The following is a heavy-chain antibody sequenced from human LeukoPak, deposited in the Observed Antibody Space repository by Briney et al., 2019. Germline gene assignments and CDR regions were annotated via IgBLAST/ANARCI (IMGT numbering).Heavy chain of an antibody. Sequence: ASVKVSCKASGYTFTGYYMHWVRQAPGQGLEWMGWINPNSGGTNYAQKFQGRVIMTRDTSISTAYMELSRLRSDDTAVYYCAREEGEQQLFTHRDYWGQGTLVTVSS. V-gene: IGHV1-2*02. J-gene: IGHJ4*02. CDR1: GYTFTGYY. D-gene: IGHD6-13*01. CDR3: AREEGEQQLFTHRDY. CDR2: INPNSGGT.